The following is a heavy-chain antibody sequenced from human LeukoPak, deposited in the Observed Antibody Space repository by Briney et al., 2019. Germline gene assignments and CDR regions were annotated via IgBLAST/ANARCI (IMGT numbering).Heavy chain of an antibody. D-gene: IGHD2-2*01. CDR3: ARDGFSLHAFDI. J-gene: IGHJ3*02. V-gene: IGHV3-33*01. CDR2: IWYDGSNE. Sequence: GGSLRLSCAASGFTFSSYGMHWVRQAPGKGLEWVALIWYDGSNEDYVDFVKGRFTISRDNSKNTLYLQIDSLRAEDTAVYYCARDGFSLHAFDIWGQGTMVTVST. CDR1: GFTFSSYG.